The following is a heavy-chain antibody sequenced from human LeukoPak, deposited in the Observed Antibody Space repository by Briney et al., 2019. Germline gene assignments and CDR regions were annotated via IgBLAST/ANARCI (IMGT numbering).Heavy chain of an antibody. J-gene: IGHJ5*02. D-gene: IGHD6-6*01. CDR2: IYYRWST. Sequence: SEPLTLTCTLSSGYISNYYGSWIRKPREKGLEGLGYIYYRWSTKYNPSLKSPVNISVEKPKNQLSLKLSQVNDWDPAVSLCASLGPQLADWFDPWGRGTLVTVSS. V-gene: IGHV4-59*12. CDR1: SGYISNYY. CDR3: ASLGPQLADWFDP.